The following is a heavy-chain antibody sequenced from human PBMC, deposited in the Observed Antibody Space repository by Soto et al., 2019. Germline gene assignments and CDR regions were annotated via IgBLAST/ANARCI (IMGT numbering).Heavy chain of an antibody. D-gene: IGHD3-22*01. Sequence: EVQLVESGGGLIQRGGSLRLSCAASGFTVSSNYMSWVRQAPGKGLEWVSVIYSGGSTYYADSVKGRFTISRDNSKNTLYLQMNSLRAEDTAVYYCARDIRRYDSSANYGMDVWGQGTTVTVSS. V-gene: IGHV3-53*01. CDR3: ARDIRRYDSSANYGMDV. CDR2: IYSGGST. J-gene: IGHJ6*02. CDR1: GFTVSSNY.